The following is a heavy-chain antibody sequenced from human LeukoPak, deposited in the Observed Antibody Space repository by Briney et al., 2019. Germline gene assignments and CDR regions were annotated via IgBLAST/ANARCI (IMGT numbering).Heavy chain of an antibody. CDR1: GGSFSGYY. Sequence: SETLSLTCAVYGGSFSGYYWSWIRQPPGKGLEWIGEINHSGSTNYTPSLKSRVTISVDTSKNQFSLKLNSVTAADTAVYFCARVQYSGTYYPDYWGQGTLVTVSS. CDR2: INHSGST. D-gene: IGHD1-26*01. J-gene: IGHJ4*02. CDR3: ARVQYSGTYYPDY. V-gene: IGHV4-34*01.